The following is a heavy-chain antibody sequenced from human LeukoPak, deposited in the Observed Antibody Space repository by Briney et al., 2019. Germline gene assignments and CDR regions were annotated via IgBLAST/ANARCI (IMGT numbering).Heavy chain of an antibody. D-gene: IGHD6-13*01. CDR3: GRGGIAAAASGIDY. CDR1: GGSISSGGYS. Sequence: PQTLSLTCAVSGGSISSGGYSWSWIRQPPGKGLEWIGYIYQNGNTYYNPSLKSRVTISVDRSKNQFSLNLSSVTAADTAVYYCGRGGIAAAASGIDYWGQGTLVAVSS. CDR2: IYQNGNT. J-gene: IGHJ4*02. V-gene: IGHV4-30-2*01.